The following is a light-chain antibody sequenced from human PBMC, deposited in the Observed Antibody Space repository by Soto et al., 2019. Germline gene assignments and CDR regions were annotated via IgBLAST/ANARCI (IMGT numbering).Light chain of an antibody. V-gene: IGKV3-20*01. CDR1: QSLGASY. CDR3: QQYGSSPLT. Sequence: EIVLTQSPATLSLSRGERATLSCRASQSLGASYLAWYQQKPGQAPRLLIYRTSNRASGIPDRFSGSGSGTDFTLTISRLEPEDFAVYYCQQYGSSPLTFGGGTKV. J-gene: IGKJ4*01. CDR2: RTS.